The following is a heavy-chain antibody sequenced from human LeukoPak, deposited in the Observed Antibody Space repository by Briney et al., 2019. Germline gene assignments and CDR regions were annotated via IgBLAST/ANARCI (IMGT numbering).Heavy chain of an antibody. Sequence: GGSLRLSCAASGFTFSGRWMQWVRQGPGKGLVWVSRISGDGSRTTYADSVKGRFSISRDNTKNTLYLQMNSLRADDTAVYYCAREQPVESAFDYWGQGTLVTVSS. D-gene: IGHD6-6*01. CDR2: ISGDGSRT. CDR3: AREQPVESAFDY. J-gene: IGHJ4*02. V-gene: IGHV3-74*03. CDR1: GFTFSGRW.